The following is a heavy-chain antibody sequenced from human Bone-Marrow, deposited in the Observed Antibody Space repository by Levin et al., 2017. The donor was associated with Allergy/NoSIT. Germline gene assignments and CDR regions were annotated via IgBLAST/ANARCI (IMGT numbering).Heavy chain of an antibody. CDR1: GFTFSSYA. V-gene: IGHV3-30-3*01. D-gene: IGHD3-22*01. Sequence: PGGSLRLSCAASGFTFSSYAMHWVRQAPGKGLEWVAVISYDGSNKYYADSVKGRFTISRDNSKNTLYLQMNSLRAEDTAVYYCARDGKYYDSSGYYFDYDYYGMDVWGQGTTVTVSS. CDR3: ARDGKYYDSSGYYFDYDYYGMDV. CDR2: ISYDGSNK. J-gene: IGHJ6*02.